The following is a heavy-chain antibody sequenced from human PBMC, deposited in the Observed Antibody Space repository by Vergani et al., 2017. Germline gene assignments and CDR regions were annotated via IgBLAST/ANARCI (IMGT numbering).Heavy chain of an antibody. V-gene: IGHV4-59*02. Sequence: QVKLQESGPGLVKPSETLSLTCTVSGASVNSYYWSWIRQPPGKGLEWMGYVSFRGDTLYDPSVKGRMTISLNTSSNQFSLYLTSVTAADTAVYYCARGGGTTVRYYYMDVWGKGTTVTVSS. CDR2: VSFRGDT. J-gene: IGHJ6*03. CDR1: GASVNSYY. D-gene: IGHD4-17*01. CDR3: ARGGGTTVRYYYMDV.